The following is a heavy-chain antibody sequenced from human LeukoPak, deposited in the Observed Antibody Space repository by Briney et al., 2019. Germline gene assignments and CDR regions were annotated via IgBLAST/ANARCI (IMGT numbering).Heavy chain of an antibody. CDR2: IYYSGTT. CDR3: ARVLASSGSRSYDF. J-gene: IGHJ4*02. Sequence: SQTLSLTCTVSGGSISSGGYYWSWIRQHPGKGLEWIGDIYYSGTTYYNPSLKSRLTISVDTSKNQFSLKLSSVTAADTAVYYCARVLASSGSRSYDFWGQGTLVIVSS. CDR1: GGSISSGGYY. D-gene: IGHD1-26*01. V-gene: IGHV4-31*03.